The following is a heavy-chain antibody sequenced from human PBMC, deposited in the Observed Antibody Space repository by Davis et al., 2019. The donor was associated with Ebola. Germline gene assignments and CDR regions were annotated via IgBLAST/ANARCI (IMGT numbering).Heavy chain of an antibody. CDR1: GYSISSGYY. J-gene: IGHJ5*01. CDR3: ARGARYRSAWFDS. Sequence: SETLSLTCTVSGYSISSGYYWGWIRQPPGKGLEWIGSIYHSGSTYYNPSLKSRVTISVDTSKNQFSLKPSSVTAADTAVYYCARGARYRSAWFDSWGQGTLVSVSS. V-gene: IGHV4-38-2*02. CDR2: IYHSGST. D-gene: IGHD6-19*01.